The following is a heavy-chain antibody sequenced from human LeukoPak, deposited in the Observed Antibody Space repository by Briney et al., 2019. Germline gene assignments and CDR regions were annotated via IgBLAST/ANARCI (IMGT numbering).Heavy chain of an antibody. Sequence: PSETLSLTCTVSGGSISSSSYYWGWIRQPPGKGLEWIGSIYYSGSTYYNPSLKSRVTISVDTSKNQFSLKLSSVTAADTAVYYCARVGGRDGYNWPPVGLDWGQGTLVTVSS. CDR2: IYYSGST. J-gene: IGHJ4*02. V-gene: IGHV4-39*07. CDR3: ARVGGRDGYNWPPVGLD. D-gene: IGHD5-24*01. CDR1: GGSISSSSYY.